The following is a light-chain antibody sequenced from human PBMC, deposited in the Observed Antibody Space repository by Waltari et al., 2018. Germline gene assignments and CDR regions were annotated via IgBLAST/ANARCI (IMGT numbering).Light chain of an antibody. CDR1: QSLLHSNGYTF. CDR3: MQARQTPWT. CDR2: LVS. V-gene: IGKV2-28*01. J-gene: IGKJ1*01. Sequence: DIVMTQSPLSLPVSPGEPAPISCTSSQSLLHSNGYTFLDWYLQKPGQSPQLLIYLVSNRASGVPDRFSGSGSGTDFTLKISRVEAEDVGVYYCMQARQTPWTFGQGTKVEIK.